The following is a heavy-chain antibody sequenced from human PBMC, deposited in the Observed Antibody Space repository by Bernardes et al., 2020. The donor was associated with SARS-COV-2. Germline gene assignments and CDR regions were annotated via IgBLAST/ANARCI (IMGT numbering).Heavy chain of an antibody. CDR3: TREEEMATISFDY. Sequence: GGSLRLSCTASGFTFGDYAMSWFRQAPGKGLEWVGFIRSKAYGGTTEYAASVKGRFTISRDDSKSIAYLQMNSLKTEDTAVYYCTREEEMATISFDYWGQGTLVTVSS. V-gene: IGHV3-49*03. CDR2: IRSKAYGGTT. J-gene: IGHJ4*02. D-gene: IGHD5-12*01. CDR1: GFTFGDYA.